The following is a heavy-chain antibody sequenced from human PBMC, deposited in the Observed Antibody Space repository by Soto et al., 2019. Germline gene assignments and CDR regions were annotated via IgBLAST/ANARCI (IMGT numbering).Heavy chain of an antibody. D-gene: IGHD3-22*01. Sequence: GGSLRLSCAASGFTFSSYSMNWVRQAPGKGLEWVSYISSSSTIYYADSVKGRFTISRDNAKNSLYLQMNSLRDEDTAVYYCARDPYYYDSSGYYYGSTSFDYWGQGTLVTVSS. J-gene: IGHJ4*02. V-gene: IGHV3-48*02. CDR3: ARDPYYYDSSGYYYGSTSFDY. CDR2: ISSSSTI. CDR1: GFTFSSYS.